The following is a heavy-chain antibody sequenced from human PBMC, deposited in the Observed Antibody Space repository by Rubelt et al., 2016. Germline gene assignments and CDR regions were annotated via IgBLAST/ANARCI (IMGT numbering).Heavy chain of an antibody. CDR2: IYSGGST. D-gene: IGHD3-22*01. CDR3: ARDRVYYDSSGLDY. Sequence: PGGSLRLSCAASGFTFSIYSVNWVRQAPGKGLEWVSVIYSGGSTYYADSVKGRFTISRDNSKNTLYLQMNSLRAEDTAVYYCARDRVYYDSSGLDYWGQGTLVTVSS. J-gene: IGHJ4*02. V-gene: IGHV3-53*01. CDR1: GFTFSIYS.